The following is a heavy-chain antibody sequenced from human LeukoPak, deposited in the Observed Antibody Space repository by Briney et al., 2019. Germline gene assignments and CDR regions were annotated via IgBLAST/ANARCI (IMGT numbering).Heavy chain of an antibody. Sequence: PSETLSLTCTASGGSISSGSYYWSWIRQPAGKGLEWIGRIYTSGSTNYNPSLKSRVTISVDTSKNQFSLKLSSVTAADTAVYYCARDRPVGATTYGMDVWGQGTTVTVSS. CDR3: ARDRPVGATTYGMDV. J-gene: IGHJ6*02. CDR2: IYTSGST. CDR1: GGSISSGSYY. D-gene: IGHD1-26*01. V-gene: IGHV4-61*02.